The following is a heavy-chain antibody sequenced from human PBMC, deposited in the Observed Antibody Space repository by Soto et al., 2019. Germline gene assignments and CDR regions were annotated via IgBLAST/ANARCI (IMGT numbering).Heavy chain of an antibody. V-gene: IGHV3-7*01. CDR3: ARAGYCGPGCYYYFDD. CDR2: IKPDGSAT. J-gene: IGHJ4*02. CDR1: GFTFGSYC. Sequence: XRCLLLSCAVAGFTFGSYCMNWVRLIPGKGLEWVAYIKPDGSATYYVDSVKGRFTISRDNAKNSLYLQMNSLRVEDTSVYYCARAGYCGPGCYYYFDDWGQGTLVTVSS. D-gene: IGHD2-21*02.